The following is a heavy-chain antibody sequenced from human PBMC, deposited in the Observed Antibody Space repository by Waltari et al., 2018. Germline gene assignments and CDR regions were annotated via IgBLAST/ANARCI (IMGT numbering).Heavy chain of an antibody. CDR3: VRPMYDSSDQGLAFDL. D-gene: IGHD3-22*01. V-gene: IGHV4-38-2*01. CDR2: VFRNRDK. J-gene: IGHJ3*01. Sequence: QVQLQESGPGLARPSETLSLSCAVSGFPIKSGYSLPWVRQPPGKGLELIASVFRNRDKYYNPSLQSRVTISMDTSKNQISLQLTSVTAADTALYYCVRPMYDSSDQGLAFDLWGQGTMVTVSS. CDR1: GFPIKSGYS.